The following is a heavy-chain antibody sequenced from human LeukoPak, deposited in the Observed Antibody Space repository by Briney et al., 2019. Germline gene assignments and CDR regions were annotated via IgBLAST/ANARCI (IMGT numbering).Heavy chain of an antibody. J-gene: IGHJ4*02. CDR3: AKVRAGWYFDY. CDR2: ISGSDDST. Sequence: GGSLRLSCATSGFAFDKYAMSWVRQAPGKGLEWVSLISGSDDSTYYADSVKGRFTISRDNSKNILYLQMNTLRAEDTAIYYCAKVRAGWYFDYWGQGSLVIVSS. D-gene: IGHD6-19*01. V-gene: IGHV3-23*01. CDR1: GFAFDKYA.